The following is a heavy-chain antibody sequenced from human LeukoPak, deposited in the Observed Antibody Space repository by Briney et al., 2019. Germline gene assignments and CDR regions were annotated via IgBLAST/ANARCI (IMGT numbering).Heavy chain of an antibody. J-gene: IGHJ6*02. D-gene: IGHD2/OR15-2a*01. CDR3: ARDQLLYYYYGMDV. Sequence: SVKVSCKASGYTFTSYGISWVRQAPGQGLEWMGWIIAYNGNTNYAQKLQGRVTMTTDTSTSTAYMELRSLRSDDTAVYYCARDQLLYYYYGMDVWGQGTTVTVSS. V-gene: IGHV1-18*01. CDR1: GYTFTSYG. CDR2: IIAYNGNT.